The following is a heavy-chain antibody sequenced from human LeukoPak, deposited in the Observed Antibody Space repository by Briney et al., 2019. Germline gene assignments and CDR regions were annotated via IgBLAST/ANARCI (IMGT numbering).Heavy chain of an antibody. CDR3: ARGGSGLTKGVDY. CDR2: INPSGGST. Sequence: ASVKVSCKTSGYTFTSYGISWVRQAPGQGLEWMGIINPSGGSTSYAQKFQGRVTMTRDTSTSTVYMELSSLRSEDTAVYYCARGGSGLTKGVDYWGQGTLVTVSS. V-gene: IGHV1-46*01. CDR1: GYTFTSYG. J-gene: IGHJ4*02. D-gene: IGHD3-3*01.